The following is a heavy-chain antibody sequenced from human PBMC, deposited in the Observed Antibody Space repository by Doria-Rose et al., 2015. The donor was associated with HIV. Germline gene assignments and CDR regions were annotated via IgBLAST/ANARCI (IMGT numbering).Heavy chain of an antibody. J-gene: IGHJ4*02. D-gene: IGHD6-13*01. CDR3: ARIKSSRWYHKYYFDF. V-gene: IGHV2-26*01. CDR2: IFSDDGR. Sequence: ESGPVLVEPTETLTLTCTVSGVSLSSPGMGVSWIRQPPGKALEWLANIFSDDGRSYKTSLKSRLTISRATSKSQVVLTMTDMDPVDTATYYCARIKSSRWYHKYYFDFWGRGTLVIVSA. CDR1: GVSLSSPGMG.